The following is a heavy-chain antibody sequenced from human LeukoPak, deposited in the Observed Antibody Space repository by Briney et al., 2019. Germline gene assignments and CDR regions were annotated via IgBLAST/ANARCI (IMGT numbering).Heavy chain of an antibody. D-gene: IGHD1-26*01. V-gene: IGHV4-34*01. Sequence: SETLSLTCAVYGGSFSGYYWSWIRQPPGEGLEWIGEIYHSGSTNYNPSLKSRVTISVDKSKNQFSLKLSSVTAADTAVYYCARVSSGATTVDYWGQGTLVTVSS. CDR2: IYHSGST. J-gene: IGHJ4*02. CDR1: GGSFSGYY. CDR3: ARVSSGATTVDY.